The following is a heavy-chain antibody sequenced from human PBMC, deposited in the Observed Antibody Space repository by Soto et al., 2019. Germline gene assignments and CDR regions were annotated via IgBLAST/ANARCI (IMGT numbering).Heavy chain of an antibody. D-gene: IGHD5-12*01. CDR3: ARDLSIGIVYSGYDAIDN. V-gene: IGHV1-69*08. CDR1: GGTFSTST. J-gene: IGHJ4*02. CDR2: IIPILSTA. Sequence: QVQLVQSGAEVKKPGSSVKVSCKASGGTFSTSTFSWVRQAPGQGLEWMGRIIPILSTADYAHQFQGTVTITADEATSTVYMDLISLRSQDTGVYYCARDLSIGIVYSGYDAIDNWGQGTLVTVSS.